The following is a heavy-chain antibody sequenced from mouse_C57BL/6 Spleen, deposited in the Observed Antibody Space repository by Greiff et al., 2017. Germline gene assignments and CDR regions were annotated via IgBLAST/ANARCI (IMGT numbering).Heavy chain of an antibody. V-gene: IGHV5-9-1*02. D-gene: IGHD4-1*01. CDR3: TRDAGNWGYFDY. J-gene: IGHJ2*01. CDR2: ISSGGDYI. CDR1: GFTFSSYA. Sequence: EVKLMESGEGLVKPGGSLKLSCAASGFTFSSYAMSWVHQTPEKRLELVAYISSGGDYIYYADTVQGRFTISRDNDRNTLYLQMSSRKSEDTAMYYCTRDAGNWGYFDYWGQGTTLTVSS.